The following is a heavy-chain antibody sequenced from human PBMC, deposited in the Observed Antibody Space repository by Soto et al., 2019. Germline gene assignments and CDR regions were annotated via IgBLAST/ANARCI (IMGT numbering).Heavy chain of an antibody. CDR1: GHRFASYW. CDR3: ARPLAAYYYYGMDV. J-gene: IGHJ6*02. V-gene: IGHV5-10-1*01. Sequence: EYLKVSWKGCGHRFASYWIMWVHQMPGKGLEWMGRIDPSDSYTNYSPSFQGHVTISADKSISTAYLQWSSLKASDTAMYYCARPLAAYYYYGMDVWGQGTTVTV. CDR2: IDPSDSYT.